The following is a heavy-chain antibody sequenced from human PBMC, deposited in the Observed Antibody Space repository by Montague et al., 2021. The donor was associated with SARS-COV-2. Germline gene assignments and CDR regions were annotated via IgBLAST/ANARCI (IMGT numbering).Heavy chain of an antibody. Sequence: SETLSLTCTVSGGSISSYYWSWIRQPPGKGLEWIGYIYYSGSTNYNPSLKSRVTISVDTSKNQFSLKLSSVTAADTAVYYCARDPLGISAAGNWFDPLGQGTRVTVSS. CDR2: IYYSGST. V-gene: IGHV4-59*01. CDR3: ARDPLGISAAGNWFDP. D-gene: IGHD6-13*01. J-gene: IGHJ5*02. CDR1: GGSISSYY.